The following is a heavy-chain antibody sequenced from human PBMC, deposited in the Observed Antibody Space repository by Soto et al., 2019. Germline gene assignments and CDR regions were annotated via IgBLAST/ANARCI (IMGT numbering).Heavy chain of an antibody. D-gene: IGHD3-16*01. V-gene: IGHV3-74*03. J-gene: IGHJ4*02. CDR2: INTDGTNT. Sequence: EVQLVESGGGLVQPGGSLRLSCAVSGFTFSRYWMHWFRQDPGNGLVWVSSINTDGTNTQYADSVRGRFTVSRDNAKNTVYLQMISLRREDTAVYYCAKDLLGGQSDYWGQGTLVVVSS. CDR1: GFTFSRYW. CDR3: AKDLLGGQSDY.